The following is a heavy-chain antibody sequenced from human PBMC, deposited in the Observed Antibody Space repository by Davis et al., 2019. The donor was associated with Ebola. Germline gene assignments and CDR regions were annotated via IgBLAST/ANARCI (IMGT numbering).Heavy chain of an antibody. CDR1: GFTFSSYA. V-gene: IGHV3-23*01. CDR2: TSGSGGST. CDR3: AIPDCSGANCYSVYIKN. Sequence: GGSLRLSCAASGFTFSSYAMSWVRQAPGKGLEWVSTTSGSGGSTYYAGSVKGRFTISRDNSKNTLYLQMNSLRAEDTAVYYCAIPDCSGANCYSVYIKNWGQGTLVTVSS. J-gene: IGHJ4*02. D-gene: IGHD2-15*01.